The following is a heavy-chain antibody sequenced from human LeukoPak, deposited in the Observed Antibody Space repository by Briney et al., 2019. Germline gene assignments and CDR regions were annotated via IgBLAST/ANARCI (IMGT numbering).Heavy chain of an antibody. CDR2: ISYDGGNK. CDR1: GFTFSSYG. V-gene: IGHV3-30*18. J-gene: IGHJ4*02. Sequence: GGSLRLSCAASGFTFSSYGMHWVRQAPGKGLEWVAIISYDGGNKYSADSVKGRFTISRDNSKNTLYLQMNSLTAEDTAVYYCAKETIYGDYAGHFDYWGQGTLVTVSS. D-gene: IGHD4-17*01. CDR3: AKETIYGDYAGHFDY.